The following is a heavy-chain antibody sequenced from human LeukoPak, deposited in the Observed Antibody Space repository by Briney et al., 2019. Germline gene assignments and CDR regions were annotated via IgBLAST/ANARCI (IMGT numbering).Heavy chain of an antibody. CDR3: ARGYGEYSGYDYVYYFDY. D-gene: IGHD5-12*01. V-gene: IGHV4-59*12. Sequence: SETLSLTCTVSGGSISSYYWSWIRQPPGKGLEWIGYIYYSGSTNYNPSLKSRVTISVDTSKNQFSLKLSPVTAADTAVYYCARGYGEYSGYDYVYYFDYWGQGTLVTVSS. J-gene: IGHJ4*02. CDR2: IYYSGST. CDR1: GGSISSYY.